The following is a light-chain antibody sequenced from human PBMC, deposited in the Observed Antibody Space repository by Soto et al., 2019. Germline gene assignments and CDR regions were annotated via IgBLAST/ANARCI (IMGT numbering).Light chain of an antibody. CDR2: EVS. J-gene: IGLJ3*02. Sequence: QSALTQPASVSGSPGQSITISCTGTNSYVGAYNYVSWYQQHPGKVPKLMIYEVSNRPSGVSNRFSASKSGNTASLTISGLLAEDEADYYCSSHTRSSTLVFGGGTQLTVL. CDR3: SSHTRSSTLV. CDR1: NSYVGAYNY. V-gene: IGLV2-14*01.